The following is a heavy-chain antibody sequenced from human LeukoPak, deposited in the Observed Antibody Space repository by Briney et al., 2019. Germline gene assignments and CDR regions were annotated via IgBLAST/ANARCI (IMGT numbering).Heavy chain of an antibody. Sequence: PSETLSLTCAVYGGSFSGYYWSWIRQPPRKGLEWIGEINHSGSTNYNPSLKSRVTISVDTSKNQFSLKLSSVTAADTAVYYCARGIGSSFLFYYYYYMDVWGKGTTVTVSS. D-gene: IGHD6-13*01. CDR3: ARGIGSSFLFYYYYYMDV. CDR2: INHSGST. V-gene: IGHV4-34*01. CDR1: GGSFSGYY. J-gene: IGHJ6*03.